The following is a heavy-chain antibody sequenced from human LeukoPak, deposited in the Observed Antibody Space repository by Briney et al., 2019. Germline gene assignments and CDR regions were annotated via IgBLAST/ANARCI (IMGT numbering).Heavy chain of an antibody. CDR3: TTDDDIKDWFDP. CDR2: IKSKTDGGTT. CDR1: GFTFDNYR. V-gene: IGHV3-15*01. Sequence: GGSLRLSCAASGFTFDNYRMSWVRQAPGKGLEWVGRIKSKTDGGTTDYAAPVKGRFTISRDDSKNTLYLQMNSLKTEDTAVYYCTTDDDIKDWFDPWGQGTLVTVSS. D-gene: IGHD3-9*01. J-gene: IGHJ5*02.